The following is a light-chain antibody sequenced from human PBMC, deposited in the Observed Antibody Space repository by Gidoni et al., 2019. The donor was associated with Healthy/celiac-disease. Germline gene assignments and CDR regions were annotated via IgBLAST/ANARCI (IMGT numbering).Light chain of an antibody. CDR3: QQYNSYST. J-gene: IGKJ1*01. CDR1: QSISSW. V-gene: IGKV1-5*03. CDR2: KAS. Sequence: DIQMSQSPSTLSASVGDRVTITCRASQSISSWMAWYQQKPGKAPKLLIYKASRLESGVPTRFSGSGSGAEITLTISSQQADNLATYCCQQYNSYSTFGQGTKVEIK.